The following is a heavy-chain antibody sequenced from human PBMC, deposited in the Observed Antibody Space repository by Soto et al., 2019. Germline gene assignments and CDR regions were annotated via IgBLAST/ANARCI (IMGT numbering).Heavy chain of an antibody. CDR3: ARAPGTGKNLYYYGMDV. CDR2: IIPIFGTA. CDR1: GGTFSSYA. D-gene: IGHD2-8*02. V-gene: IGHV1-69*13. Sequence: SVKVSCKASGGTFSSYAISWVRQAPGQGLEWMGGIIPIFGTANYAQKFQGRVTITADESTSTAYMELSSLRSEDTAVYYCARAPGTGKNLYYYGMDVWGQGTTVTVSS. J-gene: IGHJ6*02.